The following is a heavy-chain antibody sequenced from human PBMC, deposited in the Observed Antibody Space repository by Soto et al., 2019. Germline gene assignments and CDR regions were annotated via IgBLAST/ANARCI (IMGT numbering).Heavy chain of an antibody. V-gene: IGHV1-2*04. CDR2: INPNSGGT. J-gene: IGHJ6*02. CDR1: GYTFTGYY. Sequence: ASVKVSCKASGYTFTGYYMHWVRQAPGQGLEWMGWINPNSGGTNYAQKFQGWVTMTRDTSISTAYMELSRLRSDDTAVYYCARDGIAAAGGVKTKYYYYYGMDVWGQGTTVTVSS. CDR3: ARDGIAAAGGVKTKYYYYYGMDV. D-gene: IGHD6-13*01.